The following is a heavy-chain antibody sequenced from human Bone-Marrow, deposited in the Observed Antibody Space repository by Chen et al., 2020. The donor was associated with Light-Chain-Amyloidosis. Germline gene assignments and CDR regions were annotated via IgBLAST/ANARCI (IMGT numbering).Heavy chain of an antibody. CDR1: GFTFSSYA. J-gene: IGHJ4*02. CDR2: ISYDGSRV. Sequence: AESGGGVVQPGRSLRLSCAASGFTFSSYAMYWVRQAPGKGLEWLAFISYDGSRVSYAGSLKGRFTISRDQSKRKLYLQMNSLGPEDTALYYCARERDGRGLDYWGQGTLVSVST. V-gene: IGHV3-30*03. D-gene: IGHD3-10*01. CDR3: ARERDGRGLDY.